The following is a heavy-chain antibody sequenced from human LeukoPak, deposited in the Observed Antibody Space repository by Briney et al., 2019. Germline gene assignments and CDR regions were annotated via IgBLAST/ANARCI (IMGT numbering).Heavy chain of an antibody. D-gene: IGHD3-10*01. V-gene: IGHV1-18*01. CDR2: ISVNNGNT. J-gene: IGHJ6*02. CDR3: ARDDYYGPYGMDV. Sequence: ASVKVSCKASGYSFTSYAMNWVRQAPGQGLEWMGWISVNNGNTNYAQKLQGRVTMTTDTSTSTAYMELRSLRSDDTAVYYCARDDYYGPYGMDVWGQGTTVTVS. CDR1: GYSFTSYA.